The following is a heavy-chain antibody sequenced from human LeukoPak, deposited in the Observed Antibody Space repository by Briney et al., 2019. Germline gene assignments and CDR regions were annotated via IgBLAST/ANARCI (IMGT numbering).Heavy chain of an antibody. CDR3: ATTLNYYGSGSQFDRFDH. Sequence: PGGSLRLSCAASGFTFSSYAMSWVRQAPGKGLEWVSAISGSGGSTYYADSVKGRFTISRDNSKNTLYLQMNSLRAEDTAVYYCATTLNYYGSGSQFDRFDHWGQGTLVTVSS. J-gene: IGHJ4*02. CDR2: ISGSGGST. V-gene: IGHV3-23*01. D-gene: IGHD3-10*01. CDR1: GFTFSSYA.